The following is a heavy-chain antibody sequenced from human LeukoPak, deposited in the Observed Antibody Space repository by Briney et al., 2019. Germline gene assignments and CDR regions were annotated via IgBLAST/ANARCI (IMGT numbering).Heavy chain of an antibody. CDR2: IWYDGSDK. V-gene: IGHV3-33*01. CDR1: GFTFSSYG. J-gene: IGHJ1*01. Sequence: GGSLRLSCAASGFTFSSYGMHWVRQAPGKGLEWVAVIWYDGSDKYYVDSVKGRFTISRDTSKNTLYLQMNSLRAEDTAVYYCATEGFVVAAAGHVGYFQHWGQGTLVTVSS. CDR3: ATEGFVVAAAGHVGYFQH. D-gene: IGHD6-13*01.